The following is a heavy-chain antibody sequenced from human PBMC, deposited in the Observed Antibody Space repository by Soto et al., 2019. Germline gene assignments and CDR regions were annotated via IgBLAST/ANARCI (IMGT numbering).Heavy chain of an antibody. D-gene: IGHD2-15*01. CDR3: ARRLVIGIAYCSGGSCYTNGAFDI. CDR2: ISSSGITI. V-gene: IGHV3-11*01. CDR1: GFTFSDYY. Sequence: GGSLRLSCAASGFTFSDYYMSWIRQAPGKGLEWVSYISSSGITIYYADSVKGRFTISRDNAKNSLYLQMNSLRAEDTAVYYFARRLVIGIAYCSGGSCYTNGAFDIWGQGTMVTVSS. J-gene: IGHJ3*02.